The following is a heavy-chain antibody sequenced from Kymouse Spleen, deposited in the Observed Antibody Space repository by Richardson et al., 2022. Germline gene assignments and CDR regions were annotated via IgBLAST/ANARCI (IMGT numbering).Heavy chain of an antibody. CDR1: GFTFSSYG. Sequence: QVQLVESGGGVVQPGRSLRLSCAASGFTFSSYGMHWVRQAPGKGLEWVAVISYDGSNKYYADSVKGRFTISRDNSKNTLYLQMNSLRAEDTAVYYCAKDGYNWNYYYYYGMDVWGQGTTVTVSS. CDR3: AKDGYNWNYYYYYGMDV. J-gene: IGHJ6*02. CDR2: ISYDGSNK. D-gene: IGHD1-20*01,IGHD1-7*01. V-gene: IGHV3-30*18.